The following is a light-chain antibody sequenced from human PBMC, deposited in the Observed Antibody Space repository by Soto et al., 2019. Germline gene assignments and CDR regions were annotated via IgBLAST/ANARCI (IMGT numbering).Light chain of an antibody. CDR3: QQAKSFPLT. J-gene: IGKJ4*01. CDR1: QDINNW. V-gene: IGKV1D-12*01. CDR2: AAS. Sequence: DIQMTQSPSSVSASVGDRVTITCRASQDINNWLAWYQKKPGKAPELLIHAASTLQSGVPSRFSGSGSGTDFTLTITSLLPEDFAPYDCQQAKSFPLTVGGGTKVEI.